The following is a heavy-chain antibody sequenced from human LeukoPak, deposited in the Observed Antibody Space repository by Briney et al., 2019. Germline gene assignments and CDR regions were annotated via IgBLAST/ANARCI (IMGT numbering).Heavy chain of an antibody. Sequence: GASVKVSCKASGYTFTSYGISRVRQAPGQGLEWMGWISAYNGNTNYAQKLQGRVTMTTDTSTSTAYMELRSLRSDDTAVYYCARWGSGYDSRYYFDYWGQGTLVTVSS. J-gene: IGHJ4*02. V-gene: IGHV1-18*04. D-gene: IGHD5-12*01. CDR2: ISAYNGNT. CDR1: GYTFTSYG. CDR3: ARWGSGYDSRYYFDY.